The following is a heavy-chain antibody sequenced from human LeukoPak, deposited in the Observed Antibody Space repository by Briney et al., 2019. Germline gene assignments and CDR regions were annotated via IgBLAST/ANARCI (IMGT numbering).Heavy chain of an antibody. J-gene: IGHJ4*02. Sequence: ASVKVSCKASGYTFTGYYMHWVRQAPGQGLEWMGWINPNSGGTNYAQKFQGRVTMTRDTSISTAYMELSRLRSDDTAVYYCARVVVRYSSGWPTLYYFDYWGQGTLVTASS. CDR1: GYTFTGYY. V-gene: IGHV1-2*02. CDR3: ARVVVRYSSGWPTLYYFDY. CDR2: INPNSGGT. D-gene: IGHD6-19*01.